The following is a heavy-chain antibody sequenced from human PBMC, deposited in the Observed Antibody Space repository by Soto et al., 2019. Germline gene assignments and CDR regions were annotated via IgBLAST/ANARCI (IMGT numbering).Heavy chain of an antibody. Sequence: SETLSLTCAVSGGSIISASYSWNWIRQSPGRGLEWIGHIYSSGSTYYNPSLKSRVSISVDTSNNQFSLKLTSVTAADTAVYFCAREDAARIERWFDPWGQGTLVTVSS. CDR1: GGSIISASYS. D-gene: IGHD6-6*01. J-gene: IGHJ5*02. CDR3: AREDAARIERWFDP. CDR2: IYSSGST. V-gene: IGHV4-31*11.